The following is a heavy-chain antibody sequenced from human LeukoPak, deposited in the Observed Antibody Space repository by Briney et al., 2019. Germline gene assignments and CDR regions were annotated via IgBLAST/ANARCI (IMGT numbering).Heavy chain of an antibody. CDR3: TRGYSYGQYYYYYMDV. V-gene: IGHV4-59*01. CDR2: IYYSGST. D-gene: IGHD5-18*01. J-gene: IGHJ6*03. CDR1: GGSISSYY. Sequence: SETLSLTCTVSGGSISSYYWSWIRQPPGKGLEWIGYIYYSGSTNYNPSLNSRVTISVDTSKNQFSLKLSSVTAADTAVYYCTRGYSYGQYYYYYMDVWGKGTTVTVSS.